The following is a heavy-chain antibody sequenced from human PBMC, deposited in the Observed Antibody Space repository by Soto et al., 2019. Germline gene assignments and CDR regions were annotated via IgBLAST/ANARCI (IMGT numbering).Heavy chain of an antibody. D-gene: IGHD3-10*01. Sequence: ASVKVSCKTSGYTFTYYHIHWLRQAPGQGLEWMGWISAYNGNTKYAQKLQGRVTMTTDTSTSTAYMELRSLRSDDTAVFYCAREMVRGAGSDYWGQGTLVTVSS. CDR2: ISAYNGNT. J-gene: IGHJ4*02. CDR1: GYTFTYYH. V-gene: IGHV1-18*04. CDR3: AREMVRGAGSDY.